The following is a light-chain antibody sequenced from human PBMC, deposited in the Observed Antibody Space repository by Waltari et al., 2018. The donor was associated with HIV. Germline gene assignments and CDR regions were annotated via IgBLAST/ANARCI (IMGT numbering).Light chain of an antibody. V-gene: IGKV1-5*03. CDR3: QQYKSYALT. Sequence: DIQLTQSPSTQSASVGDRVTITGRASQSISSWLAWYQQTPGKAPKPFIYKASTLENVVPSRFSGSGSGTEFTLTISSLQPDDFATYYCQQYKSYALTFGGGTKVEIK. J-gene: IGKJ4*01. CDR1: QSISSW. CDR2: KAS.